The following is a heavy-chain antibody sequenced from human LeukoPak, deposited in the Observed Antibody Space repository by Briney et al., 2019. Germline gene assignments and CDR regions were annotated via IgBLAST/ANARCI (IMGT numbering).Heavy chain of an antibody. CDR1: GGSISSYY. Sequence: NPSETLSLTRTVSGGSISSYYWSWIRQPPGKGLEWIGYIYYSGSTNYNPSLKSRVTISVDTSKNQFSLKLSSVTAADTAVYYCARHHDSGFDYWGQGTLVTVSS. J-gene: IGHJ4*02. V-gene: IGHV4-59*08. CDR3: ARHHDSGFDY. D-gene: IGHD6-19*01. CDR2: IYYSGST.